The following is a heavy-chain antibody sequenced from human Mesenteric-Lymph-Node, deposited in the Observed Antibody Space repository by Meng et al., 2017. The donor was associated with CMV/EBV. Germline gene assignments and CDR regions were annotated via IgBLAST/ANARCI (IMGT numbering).Heavy chain of an antibody. CDR1: RFTVSINY. CDR3: ARRAVTMVLTSYYFDS. CDR2: IYSGGNT. Sequence: GESLKISCAASRFTVSINYMSWVRLAPGKGLEWVSVIYSGGNTYYADSVKGRFTISRDNSKNTLYLQMNSLRAEDTAVYFCARRAVTMVLTSYYFDSWGQGTLVTVSS. J-gene: IGHJ4*02. V-gene: IGHV3-66*02. D-gene: IGHD4/OR15-4a*01.